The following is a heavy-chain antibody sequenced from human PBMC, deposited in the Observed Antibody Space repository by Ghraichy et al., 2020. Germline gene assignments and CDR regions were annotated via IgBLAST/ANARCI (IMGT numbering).Heavy chain of an antibody. D-gene: IGHD3-22*01. V-gene: IGHV4-38-2*02. Sequence: SETLSLTCSVSGYSIRRGYYWGWIRQPPGKEPEWIGTIYNSGSTYYNPSLKSRVTMSVETSKNQFSLKLSSVSTADTAVYYCARDPGYYDSGGYPAWFDPWGQGTLVTVSS. CDR2: IYNSGST. CDR3: ARDPGYYDSGGYPAWFDP. CDR1: GYSIRRGYY. J-gene: IGHJ5*02.